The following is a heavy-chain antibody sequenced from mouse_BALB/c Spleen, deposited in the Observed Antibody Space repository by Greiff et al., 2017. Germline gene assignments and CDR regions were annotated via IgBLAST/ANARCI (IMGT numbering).Heavy chain of an antibody. D-gene: IGHD2-4*01. J-gene: IGHJ4*01. CDR2: IDPENGDT. CDR3: NVLYYDYDHYAMDY. Sequence: EVQLQQSGAELVRPGASVKLSCTASGFNIKDYYMHWVKQRPEQGLEWIGWIDPENGDTEYAPKFQGKATMTADTSSNTAYLQLSSLTSEDTAVYYCNVLYYDYDHYAMDYWGQGTSVTVSS. CDR1: GFNIKDYY. V-gene: IGHV14-4*02.